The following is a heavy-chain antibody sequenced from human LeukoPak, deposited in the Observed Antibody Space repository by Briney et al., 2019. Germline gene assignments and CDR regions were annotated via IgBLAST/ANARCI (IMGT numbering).Heavy chain of an antibody. V-gene: IGHV3-30-3*01. CDR2: ISYDGSNK. D-gene: IGHD3-22*01. CDR1: GFTFSSYA. Sequence: GRSLRLSCAASGFTFSSYAMHWVRQAPGKGLEWVAVISYDGSNKYYADSVKGRFTISRDNSKNTLYLQMNSLRAEDTAVYYCAKDVYDSSGYNYFDYWGQGTLVTVSS. J-gene: IGHJ4*02. CDR3: AKDVYDSSGYNYFDY.